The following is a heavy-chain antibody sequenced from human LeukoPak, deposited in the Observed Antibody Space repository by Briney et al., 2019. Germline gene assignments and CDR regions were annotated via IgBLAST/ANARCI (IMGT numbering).Heavy chain of an antibody. CDR3: ARGXWVARQYYFDY. V-gene: IGHV1-8*01. D-gene: IGHD5-12*01. CDR1: GYTFTSYD. J-gene: IGHJ4*02. CDR2: MNPNSGNT. Sequence: GASVKVSCKASGYTFTSYDINWVRQATGQGLEWMGWMNPNSGNTGYAQKFQGRVTMTRNTSISTAYMELSSLRSEDTAVYYCARGXWVARQYYFDYWGQGTLVTVSS.